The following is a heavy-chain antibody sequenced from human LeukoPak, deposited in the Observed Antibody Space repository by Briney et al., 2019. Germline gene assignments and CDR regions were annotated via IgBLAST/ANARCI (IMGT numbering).Heavy chain of an antibody. J-gene: IGHJ3*02. CDR1: GFTFSSYA. D-gene: IGHD2-15*01. CDR3: AKLLGYCSGGSCHDAFGI. V-gene: IGHV3-30*04. CDR2: ISYDGSNK. Sequence: AGGSLRLSCAASGFTFSSYAMHWVRQPPGKGLEWVAVISYDGSNKYYADSVKGRFTISRDNSKNTLYLQMNSLRAEDTAVYYCAKLLGYCSGGSCHDAFGIWGQGTMVTVSS.